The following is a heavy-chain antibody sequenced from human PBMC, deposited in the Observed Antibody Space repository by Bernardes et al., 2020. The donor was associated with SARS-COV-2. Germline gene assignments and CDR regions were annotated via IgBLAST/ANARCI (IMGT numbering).Heavy chain of an antibody. CDR2: INPNSGGT. CDR3: SSPPTHYDRDRMDV. CDR1: GYTFTGYD. Sequence: ASVKVSCKASGYTFTGYDMHWVRQAPGQGLEWMGWINPNSGGTNYAQKFQGRVTMTRDTSISTAYMELSRLRSDDTAVYYCSSPPTHYDRDRMDVWAQGTTVTVSS. J-gene: IGHJ6*02. D-gene: IGHD3-22*01. V-gene: IGHV1-2*02.